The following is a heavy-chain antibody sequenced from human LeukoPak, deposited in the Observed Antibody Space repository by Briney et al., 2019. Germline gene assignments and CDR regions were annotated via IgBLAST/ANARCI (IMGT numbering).Heavy chain of an antibody. D-gene: IGHD6-13*01. V-gene: IGHV1-2*02. Sequence: ASVKVSCKASGYTFTGYYMHWVRQAPGQGLEWMGWTNPNSGGTNYAQKFQGRVTMTRDTSISTAYMELSGLRSDDTAVYYCARVSRYSSSWYSFDYWGQGTLVTVSS. J-gene: IGHJ4*02. CDR2: TNPNSGGT. CDR1: GYTFTGYY. CDR3: ARVSRYSSSWYSFDY.